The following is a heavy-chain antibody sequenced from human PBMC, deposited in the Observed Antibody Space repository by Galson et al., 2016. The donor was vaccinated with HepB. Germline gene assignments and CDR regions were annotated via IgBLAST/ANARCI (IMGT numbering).Heavy chain of an antibody. D-gene: IGHD3-3*01. CDR1: GGSIRNRSYY. J-gene: IGHJ3*02. V-gene: IGHV4-39*01. CDR3: AKIRVTTFGPDAFDI. Sequence: ETLSLTCTVSGGSIRNRSYYWGWIRQPPGKGLEWIGNVYYSGSTYYNPSLKSRVTLSVDTSKNQFSLKLTSVTAAETAVYYCAKIRVTTFGPDAFDIWGQGTKVTVSS. CDR2: VYYSGST.